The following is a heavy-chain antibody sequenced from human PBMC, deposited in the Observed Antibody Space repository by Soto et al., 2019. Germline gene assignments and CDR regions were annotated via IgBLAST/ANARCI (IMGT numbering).Heavy chain of an antibody. Sequence: ASVKVSCKASGYTFTSYGISWVRQAPGQGLEWMGWISAYNGNTNYAQKLQGRVTMTTDTSTSTAYMELMSLRSDATAVYYCAGRRCAWLDDFDFWGQGTMVTVSS. V-gene: IGHV1-18*04. J-gene: IGHJ3*01. D-gene: IGHD3-22*01. CDR1: GYTFTSYG. CDR3: AGRRCAWLDDFDF. CDR2: ISAYNGNT.